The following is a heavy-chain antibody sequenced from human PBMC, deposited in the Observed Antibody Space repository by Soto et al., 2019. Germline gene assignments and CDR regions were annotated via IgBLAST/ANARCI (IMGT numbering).Heavy chain of an antibody. Sequence: SVKVSCKASGGTFSSYAISWVRQAPGQGLEWMGGIIPIFGTANYAQKFQGRVTITRDTSASTAYMELSSLRSEDTAVYYCARDVLATHPYYYGMDVWGQGTTVTVSS. CDR1: GGTFSSYA. V-gene: IGHV1-69*05. D-gene: IGHD2-15*01. CDR2: IIPIFGTA. J-gene: IGHJ6*02. CDR3: ARDVLATHPYYYGMDV.